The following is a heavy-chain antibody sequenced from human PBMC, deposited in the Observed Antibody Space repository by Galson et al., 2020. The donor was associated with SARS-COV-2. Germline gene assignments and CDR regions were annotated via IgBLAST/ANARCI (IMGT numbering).Heavy chain of an antibody. CDR1: GYTFTSYG. CDR3: ARDRAASAGVYYYGMDV. V-gene: IGHV1-18*01. J-gene: IGHJ6*02. CDR2: ISAYNGNT. Sequence: ASVKVSCKASGYTFTSYGISWVRQAPGQGLEWMGWISAYNGNTNYAQKLQGRVTMTTDTSTSTAYMELRSLRSDDTAVYYCARDRAASAGVYYYGMDVWGQGTTVTVSS. D-gene: IGHD3-10*01.